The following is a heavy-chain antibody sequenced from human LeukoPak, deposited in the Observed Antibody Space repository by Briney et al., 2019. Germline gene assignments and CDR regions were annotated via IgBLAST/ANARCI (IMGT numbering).Heavy chain of an antibody. CDR2: IWYDGSNK. CDR1: GFTFSSYG. D-gene: IGHD3-22*01. V-gene: IGHV3-33*01. Sequence: GRSLRLSCAASGFTFSSYGMHWVRQAPGKGLEWVAVIWYDGSNKYYADSVKGRFTISRDTSKNTLYLQMNSRRAGDTAVYYCARDPTTPYDRSALFDFWGQGTLVTVSS. J-gene: IGHJ4*02. CDR3: ARDPTTPYDRSALFDF.